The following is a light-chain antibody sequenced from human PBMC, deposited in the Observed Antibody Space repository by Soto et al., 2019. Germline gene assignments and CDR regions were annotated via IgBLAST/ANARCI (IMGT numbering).Light chain of an antibody. CDR2: HND. J-gene: IGLJ3*02. CDR1: SFNIGNNY. Sequence: QSVLTQPPSVSAAPGQKVTISCSGSSFNIGNNYVSWFQQLPGAAPKLLIYHNDKRPSGIPDRFSGSKSGTSATLGITGLQTGDEADDYCGTWDSSMSAAGWVFGGGTKLTVL. CDR3: GTWDSSMSAAGWV. V-gene: IGLV1-51*01.